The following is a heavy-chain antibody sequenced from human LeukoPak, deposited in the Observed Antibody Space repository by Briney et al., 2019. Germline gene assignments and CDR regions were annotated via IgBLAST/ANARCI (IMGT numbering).Heavy chain of an antibody. Sequence: PGGSLRLSCAASGFTFNTYAMSWVRQAPGKGLHWVAAISGRGDRTMYAESVRGRFTISRDNSKNTVYLQMNSLRAEDTAIYYCAKNFRGYGGSFDYWGQGALVSVSS. D-gene: IGHD5-18*01. CDR3: AKNFRGYGGSFDY. J-gene: IGHJ4*02. CDR2: ISGRGDRT. CDR1: GFTFNTYA. V-gene: IGHV3-23*01.